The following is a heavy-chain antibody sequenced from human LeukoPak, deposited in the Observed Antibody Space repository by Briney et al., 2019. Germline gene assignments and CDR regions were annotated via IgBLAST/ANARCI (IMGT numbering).Heavy chain of an antibody. CDR1: GFTFSSHA. Sequence: GGSLRLSCAASGFTFSSHAMHWVRQAPGKGLDWVAVIQYDGSTKYYADSVKGRSTISRDNSRNTLDLQMNSLRAEDTAIYYCARDISGSYTVDYWGQGVLVTVSS. CDR2: IQYDGSTK. D-gene: IGHD1-26*01. V-gene: IGHV3-30-3*01. J-gene: IGHJ4*02. CDR3: ARDISGSYTVDY.